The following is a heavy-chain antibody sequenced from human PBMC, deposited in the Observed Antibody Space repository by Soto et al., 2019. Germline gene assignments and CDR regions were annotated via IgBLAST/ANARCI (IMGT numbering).Heavy chain of an antibody. Sequence: SETLSLTCTVSGGSISSGGYYWSWIRQHPGKGLEWIGYIYYSGSTYYNPSLKSRVTISVDTSKNQFSLKLSSVTAADTAAYYCARVHLKYYYDSSGPITSYYFDYWGQGTLVTSPQ. CDR3: ARVHLKYYYDSSGPITSYYFDY. CDR1: GGSISSGGYY. V-gene: IGHV4-31*03. D-gene: IGHD3-22*01. J-gene: IGHJ4*02. CDR2: IYYSGST.